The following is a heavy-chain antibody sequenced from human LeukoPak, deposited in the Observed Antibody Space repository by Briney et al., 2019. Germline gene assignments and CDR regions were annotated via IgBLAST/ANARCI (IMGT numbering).Heavy chain of an antibody. CDR3: AAYSRYYYYYGMDV. V-gene: IGHV7-4-1*02. CDR2: INTNTGNP. J-gene: IGHJ6*02. Sequence: ASVKVSCKASGYTFTSYAMNWVRQAPGQGLEWMGWINTNTGNPTYAQGFTGRFVFSLDTSVSTAYLQISSLKAEDTAVYYCAAYSRYYYYYGMDVWGQGTTVTVSS. D-gene: IGHD2-21*01. CDR1: GYTFTSYA.